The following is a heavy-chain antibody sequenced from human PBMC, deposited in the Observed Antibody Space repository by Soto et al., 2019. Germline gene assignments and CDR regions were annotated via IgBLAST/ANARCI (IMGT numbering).Heavy chain of an antibody. Sequence: GASVKVSCKDSAYTFTIYGISGVLQSPGQGLEWMGWISAYNGNTNYAQKLQGRVTMTTDTSTSTAYMELRSLRSDDTAVYYCARDPERFFNYGMDVWGQGTTVTVSS. CDR3: ARDPERFFNYGMDV. J-gene: IGHJ6*02. CDR2: ISAYNGNT. V-gene: IGHV1-18*01. CDR1: AYTFTIYG. D-gene: IGHD3-3*01.